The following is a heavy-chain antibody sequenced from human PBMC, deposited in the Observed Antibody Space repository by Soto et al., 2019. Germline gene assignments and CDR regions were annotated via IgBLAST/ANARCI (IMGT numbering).Heavy chain of an antibody. CDR2: IYHSGST. D-gene: IGHD5-18*01. Sequence: QLHLQESGSGLVKPSQTLSLTCAVSGGSISSGGYSWSWIRQPPGKGLEWIGYIYHSGSTYYNPSLKSRVTISVDRSKNQFSLKLSSVTAADTAVYYCASNSYDYYYYGMDVWGQGTTVTVSS. CDR3: ASNSYDYYYYGMDV. CDR1: GGSISSGGYS. V-gene: IGHV4-30-2*01. J-gene: IGHJ6*02.